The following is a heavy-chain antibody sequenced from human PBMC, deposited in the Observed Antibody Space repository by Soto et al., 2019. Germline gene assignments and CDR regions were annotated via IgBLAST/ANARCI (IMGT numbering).Heavy chain of an antibody. CDR3: AGGLNVYLYYFDC. Sequence: GASVKVSCKASGYTFTSYAMHWVRQAPGQRLEWMGWINAGNGNTKYSQKFQGRVTITRDTSASTAYMELSSLRSEDTAVYYCAGGLNVYLYYFDCWGRGTLGTVSS. V-gene: IGHV1-3*01. J-gene: IGHJ4*02. CDR1: GYTFTSYA. CDR2: INAGNGNT. D-gene: IGHD3-10*01.